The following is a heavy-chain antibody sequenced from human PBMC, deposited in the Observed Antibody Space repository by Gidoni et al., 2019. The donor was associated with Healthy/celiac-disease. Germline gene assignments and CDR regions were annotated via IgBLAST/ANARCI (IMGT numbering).Heavy chain of an antibody. J-gene: IGHJ4*02. CDR2: ISGSGGST. CDR1: GFTFSSYA. CDR3: AKTVYYYDSSGNYYFDY. D-gene: IGHD3-22*01. V-gene: IGHV3-23*01. Sequence: EVQLLESGGGLVQPGGSLRLSCAASGFTFSSYAMSWVRQAPGKGLEWVSAISGSGGSTYYADSVKGRFTISRDNSKNTLYLQMNSLRAEDTAVYYCAKTVYYYDSSGNYYFDYWGQGTLVTVSS.